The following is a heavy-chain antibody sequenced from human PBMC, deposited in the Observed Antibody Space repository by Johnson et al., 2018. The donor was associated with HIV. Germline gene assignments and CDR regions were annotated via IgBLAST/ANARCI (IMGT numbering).Heavy chain of an antibody. J-gene: IGHJ3*02. CDR2: ISGSDGAI. D-gene: IGHD1-26*01. Sequence: VQLVESGGGVVQPGGSLRLSCAASGFTFSDYYMSWIRQAPGKGLEWVSYISGSDGAIWYADAVKGRFTVSRDNAKNSLYLQMNSLRAEDTALYYCARDPTIAWDLKGDAFDIWGQGTMVTVSS. CDR3: ARDPTIAWDLKGDAFDI. V-gene: IGHV3-11*01. CDR1: GFTFSDYY.